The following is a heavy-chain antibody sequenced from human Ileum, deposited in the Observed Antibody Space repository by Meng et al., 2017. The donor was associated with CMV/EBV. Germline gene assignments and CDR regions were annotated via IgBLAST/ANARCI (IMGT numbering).Heavy chain of an antibody. CDR1: GDSISSYF. V-gene: IGHV4-4*07. CDR3: ARDLIRDDTGSWFDP. D-gene: IGHD3-16*01. Sequence: EQLQESGPGLVKPSETLSLSCTVSGDSISSYFWSWIRQPAGKGLEWIGRINTSGKTTYSPSLKSRVTMSLDTSKNQFSLRLTSVSAADTALYYCARDLIRDDTGSWFDPWGQGTLVTVSS. J-gene: IGHJ5*02. CDR2: INTSGKT.